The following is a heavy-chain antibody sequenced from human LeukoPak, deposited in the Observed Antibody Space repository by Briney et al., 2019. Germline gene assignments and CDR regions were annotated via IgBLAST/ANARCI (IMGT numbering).Heavy chain of an antibody. J-gene: IGHJ4*02. CDR2: IRYDGSNK. Sequence: PGGSLRLSCAASGFTFSSYGMHWVRQAPGKGLEWVAFIRYDGSNKYYADSVKGRFTISRDNSKNTLYLQMNSLRAEDTAVYYCAKDLDPHSIVHYFNYWGQGTLVTVSS. CDR1: GFTFSSYG. CDR3: AKDLDPHSIVHYFNY. V-gene: IGHV3-30*02. D-gene: IGHD1-26*01.